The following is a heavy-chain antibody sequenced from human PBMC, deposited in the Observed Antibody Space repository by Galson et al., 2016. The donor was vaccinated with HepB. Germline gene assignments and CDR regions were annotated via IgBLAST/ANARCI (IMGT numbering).Heavy chain of an antibody. CDR3: AKLVSSRPATSCQDF. V-gene: IGHV3-23*01. CDR1: GFTFSGYS. CDR2: IRHSGDTT. Sequence: SLRLSCAVSGFTFSGYSMSWVRQAPGKGLEWVSTIRHSGDTTYYADSVKGRFTISRDNSKNTLYLQMNSLRAEDTAVYYCAKLVSSRPATSCQDFWGQGTLVTVSS. D-gene: IGHD2-15*01. J-gene: IGHJ4*02.